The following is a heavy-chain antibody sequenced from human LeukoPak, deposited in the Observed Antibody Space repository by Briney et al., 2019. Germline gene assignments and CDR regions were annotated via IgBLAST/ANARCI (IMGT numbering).Heavy chain of an antibody. CDR2: IYYSGTS. V-gene: IGHV4-59*08. Sequence: SETLSLTCIVSNGPIDSYYWSWIRQPPGKGLEWIGYIYYSGTSNYNSSLKSRVTMSLDTSKSQFSLRLSSVTAADTAVYFCARHPFATPFDYWGPGTLVTVSS. D-gene: IGHD2-15*01. CDR1: NGPIDSYY. CDR3: ARHPFATPFDY. J-gene: IGHJ4*02.